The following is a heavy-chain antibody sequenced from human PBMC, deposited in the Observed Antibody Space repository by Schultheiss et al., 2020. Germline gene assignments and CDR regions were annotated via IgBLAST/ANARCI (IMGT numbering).Heavy chain of an antibody. Sequence: SETLSLTCTVSGGSISSYYWSWIRQPPGKGLEWIGYIYYSGSTYYNPSLKSRLTISVDTSKNQFSLKLSSVTAEDTAVYYCARLSGTYGSDCDYWGQGTLVTVSS. V-gene: IGHV4-59*08. CDR1: GGSISSYY. J-gene: IGHJ4*02. CDR3: ARLSGTYGSDCDY. CDR2: IYYSGST. D-gene: IGHD1-26*01.